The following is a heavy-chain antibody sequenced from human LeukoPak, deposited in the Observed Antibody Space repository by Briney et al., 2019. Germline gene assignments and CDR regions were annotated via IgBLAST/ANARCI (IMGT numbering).Heavy chain of an antibody. V-gene: IGHV1-18*01. CDR1: GYTFTGYG. CDR3: ARGRENWFDP. Sequence: ASEKVSCKASGYTFTGYGISWVRHAPGQGLEWMGWISPDKGNTDYAQKLQGRVTMTTDTSTTTVYMELRSLTSDDTAVYYCARGRENWFDPWGQGTRVTVSS. CDR2: ISPDKGNT. J-gene: IGHJ5*02.